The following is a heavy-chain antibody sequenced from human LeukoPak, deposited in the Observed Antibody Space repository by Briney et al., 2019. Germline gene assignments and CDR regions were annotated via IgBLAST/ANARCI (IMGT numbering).Heavy chain of an antibody. CDR2: I. D-gene: IGHD2/OR15-2a*01. V-gene: IGHV3-21*06. Sequence: GGSLRLSCAASGFTFSSYSITWVRRAPGRGLEWVSSIDSVKGRFTASRDNAKNSLYLEMNSLRADDTAVYYCARVKGGASEYNFYHYYMDVWGKGTTVTVSS. J-gene: IGHJ6*03. CDR3: ARVKGGASEYNFYHYYMDV. CDR1: GFTFSSYS.